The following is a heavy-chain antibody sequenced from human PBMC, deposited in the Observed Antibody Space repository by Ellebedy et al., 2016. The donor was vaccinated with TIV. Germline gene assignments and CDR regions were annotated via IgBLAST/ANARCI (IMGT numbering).Heavy chain of an antibody. D-gene: IGHD6-6*01. J-gene: IGHJ4*02. CDR3: AKEQEGTSSSDY. Sequence: PGGSLRLSCAASGFTFSSNGMAWVRQAPGKGLEWVSAISGSGDSTYYADSVKGRFTISRDNSKNTLYLQMNSLGVEDTAVYYCAKEQEGTSSSDYWGQGTLVTVSS. CDR2: ISGSGDST. V-gene: IGHV3-23*01. CDR1: GFTFSSNG.